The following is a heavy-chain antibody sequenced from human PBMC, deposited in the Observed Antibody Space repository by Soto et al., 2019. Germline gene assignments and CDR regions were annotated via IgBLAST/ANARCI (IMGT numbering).Heavy chain of an antibody. Sequence: QVQLVESGGGVVQPGGSLRLSCAASGFTLSRYNMHWVRQTPGKGLEWVTVMSSDGTIKYYSDSVRGRFAVSRDISQSTLYLEMNSLTSEDTGLYYCARSGGNTRPTARYFEYWSHGSLVTVSS. V-gene: IGHV3-30*09. D-gene: IGHD3-16*01. CDR3: ARSGGNTRPTARYFEY. J-gene: IGHJ4*01. CDR2: MSSDGTIK. CDR1: GFTLSRYN.